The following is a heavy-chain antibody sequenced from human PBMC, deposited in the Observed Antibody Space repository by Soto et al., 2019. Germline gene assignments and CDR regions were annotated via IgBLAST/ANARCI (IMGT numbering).Heavy chain of an antibody. CDR3: ARDLNLGRGDY. D-gene: IGHD7-27*01. CDR1: GYTFTSYG. V-gene: IGHV1-18*01. J-gene: IGHJ4*02. Sequence: QVQLVQSGAEVKKPGASVKVSCKASGYTFTSYGISWVRQAPGQGLEWMGWISVHNGNTKYAQKLQGRVTMTTDTTTSTAYTEVRSLRSGDTAVYYCARDLNLGRGDYWGQGTLVTVSS. CDR2: ISVHNGNT.